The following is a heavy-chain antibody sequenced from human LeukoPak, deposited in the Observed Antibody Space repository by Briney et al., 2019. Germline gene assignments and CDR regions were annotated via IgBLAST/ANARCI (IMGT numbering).Heavy chain of an antibody. CDR3: ARGPPYGDYYFDY. J-gene: IGHJ4*02. Sequence: SQTLSLTCTVSGGSISSGGYYWSWIRQHPGKGLEWIGYIYYSGSTYYNPSLKSRVTISVDTSKNQFSLKLSSVTAADTAVYYCARGPPYGDYYFDYWGQGTLVTVSS. CDR2: IYYSGST. V-gene: IGHV4-31*03. CDR1: GGSISSGGYY. D-gene: IGHD4-17*01.